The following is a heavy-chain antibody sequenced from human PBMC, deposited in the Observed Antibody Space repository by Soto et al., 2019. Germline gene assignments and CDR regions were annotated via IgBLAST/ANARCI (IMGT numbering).Heavy chain of an antibody. D-gene: IGHD6-19*01. CDR2: INPSGGYT. CDR1: GYTFTSYY. CDR3: ARSVEWLASFDY. J-gene: IGHJ4*02. V-gene: IGHV1-46*03. Sequence: ASVKVSCKASGYTFTSYYMNWVRQAPGQGLEWLGIINPSGGYTTYAQRFLGRVTMTSDTSTSTVHMELGSLTSEDTAVYYCARSVEWLASFDYWGQGTLVTVSS.